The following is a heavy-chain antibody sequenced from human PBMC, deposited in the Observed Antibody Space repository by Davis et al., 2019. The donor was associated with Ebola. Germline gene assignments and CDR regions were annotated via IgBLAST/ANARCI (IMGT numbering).Heavy chain of an antibody. D-gene: IGHD5-18*01. CDR3: ARGTRGYSYGLFDY. CDR2: IYHSGST. V-gene: IGHV4-30-2*01. J-gene: IGHJ4*02. Sequence: LRLSCAVSGGSISSGGYSWSWIRQPPGKGLEWIGYIYHSGSTYYNPSLKSRVTISVDRSKNQFSLKLSSVTAADTAVYYCARGTRGYSYGLFDYWGQGTLVTVSS. CDR1: GGSISSGGYS.